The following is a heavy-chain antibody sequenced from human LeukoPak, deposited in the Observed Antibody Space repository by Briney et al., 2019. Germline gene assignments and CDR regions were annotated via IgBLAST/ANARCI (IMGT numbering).Heavy chain of an antibody. V-gene: IGHV4-34*01. J-gene: IGHJ2*01. Sequence: SETLSLTCAVYGGSFSGYYWSWIRQPPGKGLEWIGEINHSGSTNYNPSLKSRVTISVDTSKNQFSLKLSSVTAADTAVYYCAREHRIQIYFLEQQNWFFDLWGRGTLVTVSS. D-gene: IGHD1/OR15-1a*01. CDR2: INHSGST. CDR3: AREHRIQIYFLEQQNWFFDL. CDR1: GGSFSGYY.